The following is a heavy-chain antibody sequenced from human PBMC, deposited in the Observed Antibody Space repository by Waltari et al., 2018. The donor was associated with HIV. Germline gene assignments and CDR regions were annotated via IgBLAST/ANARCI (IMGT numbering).Heavy chain of an antibody. V-gene: IGHV3-15*01. D-gene: IGHD4-17*01. CDR2: IKSKTDGEAT. Sequence: EVQLVESGGGLVKPGGSVRLSCAASGFTVNNAGMSGVRQAPGKGLGWVGRIKSKTDGEATDYAAPVKGRFTISRDDSKNTLYLQMNGRKSEGTAVYYGTTYGDGVWYFALGGRGTLVTVSS. CDR3: TTYGDGVWYFAL. J-gene: IGHJ2*01. CDR1: GFTVNNAG.